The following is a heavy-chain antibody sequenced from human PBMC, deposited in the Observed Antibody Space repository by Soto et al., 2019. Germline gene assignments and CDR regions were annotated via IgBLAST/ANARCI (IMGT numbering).Heavy chain of an antibody. Sequence: SETLSLTCTVSGGSISSYYWSWIRQPPGKGLEWIGYIYYSGSTNYNPSLKSRVTISVDTSKNQFSLKLSSVTAADTAVYYCARDGGVEMATINAFDIWGQGTMVTVSS. D-gene: IGHD5-12*01. CDR1: GGSISSYY. CDR3: ARDGGVEMATINAFDI. J-gene: IGHJ3*02. V-gene: IGHV4-59*12. CDR2: IYYSGST.